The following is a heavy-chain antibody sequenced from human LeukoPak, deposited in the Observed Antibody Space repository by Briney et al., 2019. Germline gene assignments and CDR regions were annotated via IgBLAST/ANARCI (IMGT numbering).Heavy chain of an antibody. CDR3: ARGGAATVTTYYYGTDV. V-gene: IGHV4-30-2*01. D-gene: IGHD4-11*01. J-gene: IGHJ6*02. CDR2: IYHSGST. CDR1: GGSISSGGYS. Sequence: SQTLSLTCAVSGGSISSGGYSWSWIRQPPGKGLEWIGYIYHSGSTYYNPSLKSRVTISVDRSKNQFSLKLSSVTAADTAVYYCARGGAATVTTYYYGTDVWGQGTTVTVSS.